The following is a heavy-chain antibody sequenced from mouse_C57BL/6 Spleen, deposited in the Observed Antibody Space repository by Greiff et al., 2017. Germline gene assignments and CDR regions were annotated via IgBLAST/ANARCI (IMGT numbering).Heavy chain of an antibody. Sequence: EVQLVESGGGLVKPGGSLKLSCAASGFTFSDYGMHWVRQAPEKGLEWVAYISSGSSTIYYADTVKGRFTISRDNAKNTLFLQMTSLRSEDTAMYYCARRSVVATGYFGYWGQGTTRTVSS. CDR1: GFTFSDYG. D-gene: IGHD1-1*01. CDR3: ARRSVVATGYFGY. V-gene: IGHV5-17*01. J-gene: IGHJ2*01. CDR2: ISSGSSTI.